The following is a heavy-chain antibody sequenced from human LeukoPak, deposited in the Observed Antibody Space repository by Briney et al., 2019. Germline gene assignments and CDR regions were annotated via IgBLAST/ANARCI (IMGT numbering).Heavy chain of an antibody. J-gene: IGHJ4*02. CDR3: ARFSTTRSIPQW. D-gene: IGHD6-19*01. V-gene: IGHV3-74*01. CDR2: INTDGSST. CDR1: GFTFSSYW. Sequence: GGSLRLSCAASGFTFSSYWMHWVRQAPGKGLVWVSRINTDGSSTSYADSVKGRFTISRDNAKNTLYLQMNSLRAEDTAVYYCARFSTTRSIPQWRGQGTLVTVSS.